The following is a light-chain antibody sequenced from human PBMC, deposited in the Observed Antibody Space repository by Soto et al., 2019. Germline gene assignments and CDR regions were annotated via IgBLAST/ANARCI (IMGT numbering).Light chain of an antibody. J-gene: IGKJ5*01. V-gene: IGKV1-33*01. CDR1: QSIQNF. CDR2: DAS. CDR3: QQSDNLPRT. Sequence: DFQMTQSPSSLSASVGDRVTITCRATQSIQNFLNRSHQKPGRAPKPMISDASTLQRGVPSRFSGSGSGSHFTFVISTLQPEDGGTYYCQQSDNLPRTFGQGTRLDIK.